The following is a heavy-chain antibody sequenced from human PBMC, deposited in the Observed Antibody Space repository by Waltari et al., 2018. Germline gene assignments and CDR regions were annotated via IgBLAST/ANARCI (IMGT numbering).Heavy chain of an antibody. J-gene: IGHJ5*02. Sequence: QITLKESGPTLVKPTQTLTLTCTFSVFSLSTMVVGVVWIRQPPGKALEWLALIYWNDDKRYSPSRKSRLTITKDTSKNQVVLTMTNMDPVDTATYYCAHSGARHGGFDPWGQGTLVTVSS. D-gene: IGHD3-10*01. CDR2: IYWNDDK. V-gene: IGHV2-5*01. CDR3: AHSGARHGGFDP. CDR1: VFSLSTMVVG.